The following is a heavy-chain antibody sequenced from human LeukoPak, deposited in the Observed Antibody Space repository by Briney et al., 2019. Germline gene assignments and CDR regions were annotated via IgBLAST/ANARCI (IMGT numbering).Heavy chain of an antibody. CDR2: ISWNSGTI. J-gene: IGHJ6*03. CDR3: AKDSSGYYPVGYMDV. D-gene: IGHD3-22*01. Sequence: GGSLRLSCAASGFTFDEYAMHWVRQAPGKGLEWVSGISWNSGTIGYADSVKGRFTISRDNAKNSLYLQMNSLRAEDMALYYCAKDSSGYYPVGYMDVWGKGTTVTVSS. CDR1: GFTFDEYA. V-gene: IGHV3-9*03.